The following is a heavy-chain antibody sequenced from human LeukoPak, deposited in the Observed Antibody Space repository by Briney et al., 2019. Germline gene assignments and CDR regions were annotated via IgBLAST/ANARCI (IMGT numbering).Heavy chain of an antibody. D-gene: IGHD6-19*01. CDR3: ARVSQWLVENAFDI. V-gene: IGHV4-4*07. Sequence: PSETLSLTCTVSGGSISSYYWSWIRQLAGKGLEWIGRIYTSGSTNYNPSLKSRVTMSVDTSKNQFSLKLSSVTAADTAVYYCARVSQWLVENAFDIWGQGTMVTVSS. J-gene: IGHJ3*02. CDR2: IYTSGST. CDR1: GGSISSYY.